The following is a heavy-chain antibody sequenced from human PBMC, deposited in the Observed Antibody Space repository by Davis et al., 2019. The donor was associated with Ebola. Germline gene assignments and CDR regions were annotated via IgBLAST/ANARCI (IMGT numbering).Heavy chain of an antibody. D-gene: IGHD4-23*01. Sequence: ASVKVSCKASGYTFTGYYMHWVRQAPGQGLEWMGWINPNSGGTNYAQKFQGRVTMTRDTSISTAYMELSSLRSEDTAVYYCARVGTVVTPWDYFDYWGQGTLVTVSS. CDR1: GYTFTGYY. J-gene: IGHJ4*02. CDR3: ARVGTVVTPWDYFDY. CDR2: INPNSGGT. V-gene: IGHV1-2*02.